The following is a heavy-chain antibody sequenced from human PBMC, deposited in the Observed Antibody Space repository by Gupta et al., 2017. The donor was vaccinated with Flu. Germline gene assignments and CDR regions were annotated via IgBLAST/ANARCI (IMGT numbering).Heavy chain of an antibody. D-gene: IGHD6-13*01. J-gene: IGHJ6*03. CDR2: INHSGST. CDR3: ARERQPYYYYYYMDV. V-gene: IGHV4-34*01. Sequence: GYYWSWIRQPPGKGLEWIGEINHSGSTNYNPSLKSRVTISVDTSKNQFSLKLSSVTAADTAVYYCARERQPYYYYYYMDVWGKGTTVTVSS. CDR1: GYY.